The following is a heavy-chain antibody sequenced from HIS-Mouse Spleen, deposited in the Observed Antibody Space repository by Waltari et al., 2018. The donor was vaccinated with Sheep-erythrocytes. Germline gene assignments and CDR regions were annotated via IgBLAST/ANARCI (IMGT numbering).Heavy chain of an antibody. CDR3: ASAVGYYDFWSGYSGWGYFDY. CDR2: IKQDGSEK. V-gene: IGHV3-7*01. CDR1: GFTFSSYW. D-gene: IGHD3-3*01. J-gene: IGHJ4*02. Sequence: GGSLRLSCAASGFTFSSYWMSWVRQAPGKGLEWVANIKQDGSEKYYVDSVKGRFTISRDNAKNSLYLQMNSLRAEDTAVYYCASAVGYYDFWSGYSGWGYFDYWGQGTLVTVSS.